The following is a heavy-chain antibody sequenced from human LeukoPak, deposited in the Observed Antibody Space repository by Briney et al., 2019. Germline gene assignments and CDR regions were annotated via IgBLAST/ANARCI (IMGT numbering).Heavy chain of an antibody. D-gene: IGHD6-13*01. V-gene: IGHV4-39*07. CDR2: IYYSGST. Sequence: KSSETLSLTCTVSGGSISSSSYYWGWIRQPPGKGLEWIGSIYYSGSTYYNPSLKSRVTISVDTSKNQFSLKLSSVTAADTAVYYCAREAYSSSWYSHYYYYYMDVWGKGTTVTVSS. CDR1: GGSISSSSYY. CDR3: AREAYSSSWYSHYYYYYMDV. J-gene: IGHJ6*03.